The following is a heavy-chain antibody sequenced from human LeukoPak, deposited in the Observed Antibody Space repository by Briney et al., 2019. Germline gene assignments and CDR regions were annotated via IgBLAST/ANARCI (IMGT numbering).Heavy chain of an antibody. CDR1: GGSISSSTYY. J-gene: IGHJ4*02. CDR3: VRGSTLRHYQY. Sequence: SETLSLTCTVSGGSISSSTYYWGWIRRPPGKGLEWIGSIYYSGSTYYNPSLKSRTTVSVDTSKYQFSLKLSSVTAADTAVYYCVRGSTLRHYQYWGQGTLVTVSS. D-gene: IGHD3-16*01. CDR2: IYYSGST. V-gene: IGHV4-39*01.